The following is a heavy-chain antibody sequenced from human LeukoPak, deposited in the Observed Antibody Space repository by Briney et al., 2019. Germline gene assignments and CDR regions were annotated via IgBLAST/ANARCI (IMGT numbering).Heavy chain of an antibody. Sequence: GESLRLSCAASGFPFSTYWMSWVRQAPGKGLEWVSAISGRGGSGRSTYYADSVKGRFTISRDDTKNTLYLEMSSLRAEDTAIYYCATSRYYYDSSGFLVDYWGQGTLVTVSS. CDR1: GFPFSTYW. CDR3: ATSRYYYDSSGFLVDY. V-gene: IGHV3-23*01. D-gene: IGHD3-22*01. J-gene: IGHJ4*02. CDR2: ISGRGGSGRST.